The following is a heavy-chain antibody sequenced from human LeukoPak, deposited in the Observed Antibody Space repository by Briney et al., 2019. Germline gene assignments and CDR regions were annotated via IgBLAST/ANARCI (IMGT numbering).Heavy chain of an antibody. J-gene: IGHJ4*02. V-gene: IGHV3-23*01. Sequence: GGSLRLSCAVSGFRASDYYMSWVRQAPGKGLEWVSAISGSGGSTYYADSVKGRFTISRDNSKNTLYLQMNSLRAEDTAVYYCAKESRPTTVTTGYYFDYWGQGTLVTVSS. D-gene: IGHD4-17*01. CDR3: AKESRPTTVTTGYYFDY. CDR1: GFRASDYY. CDR2: ISGSGGST.